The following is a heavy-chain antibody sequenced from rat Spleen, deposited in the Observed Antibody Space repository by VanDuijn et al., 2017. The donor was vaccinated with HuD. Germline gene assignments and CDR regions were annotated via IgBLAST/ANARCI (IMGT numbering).Heavy chain of an antibody. Sequence: EVLLVESGGGLVQPGRSLKLSCAASGFTFSDYYMAWVRQAPTKGLEWVASISYDGTATYYRDSVKGRFTISRDNAKSTLFLQMGSLRSEDTATYYCTRDGGYWGQGVMVTVSS. CDR2: ISYDGTAT. CDR3: TRDGGY. J-gene: IGHJ2*01. D-gene: IGHD1-11*01. CDR1: GFTFSDYY. V-gene: IGHV5-20*01.